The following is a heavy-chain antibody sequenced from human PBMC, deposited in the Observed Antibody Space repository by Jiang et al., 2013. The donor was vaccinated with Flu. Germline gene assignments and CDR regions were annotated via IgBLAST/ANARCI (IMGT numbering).Heavy chain of an antibody. D-gene: IGHD3-3*01. CDR3: ARSPKSISIFGVLTGYYFDF. CDR1: GGSFSGYY. CDR2: SIIVEAP. Sequence: TLSLTCAVYGGSFSGYYWSWIRSPQEGAGVDWGKSIIVEAPTTTRPLKSRVTISVDTSKNQFSLKLSSVTAADTAVYYCARSPKSISIFGVLTGYYFDFWGQGALVTVSS. V-gene: IGHV4-34*01. J-gene: IGHJ4*02.